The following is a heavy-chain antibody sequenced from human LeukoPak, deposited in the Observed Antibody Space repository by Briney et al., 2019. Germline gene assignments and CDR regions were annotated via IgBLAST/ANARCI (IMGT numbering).Heavy chain of an antibody. V-gene: IGHV3-23*01. Sequence: GGSLRLSCAASGFTFSNYAMSWVRQAPGRGLEWVSAISRGGGDTCYADSVKGRFVISRDDSKSTLVLQMNSLRADDTAVYYCANTHFRDNWGQGTLVTASS. D-gene: IGHD3-3*02. J-gene: IGHJ4*02. CDR2: ISRGGGDT. CDR3: ANTHFRDN. CDR1: GFTFSNYA.